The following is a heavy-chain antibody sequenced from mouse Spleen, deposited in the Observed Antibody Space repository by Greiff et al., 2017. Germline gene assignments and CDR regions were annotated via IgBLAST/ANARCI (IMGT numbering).Heavy chain of an antibody. CDR2: ISSGGSYT. J-gene: IGHJ1*01. CDR1: GFTFSSYA. V-gene: IGHV5-9-3*01. CDR3: ARQGAYYGSSLTREYFDV. Sequence: EVKLVESGGGLVKPGGSLKLSCAASGFTFSSYAMSWVRQTPEKRLEWVATISSGGSYTYYPDSVKGRFTISRDNAKNTLYLQMSSLRSEDTAMYYCARQGAYYGSSLTREYFDVWGAGTTVTVSS. D-gene: IGHD1-1*01.